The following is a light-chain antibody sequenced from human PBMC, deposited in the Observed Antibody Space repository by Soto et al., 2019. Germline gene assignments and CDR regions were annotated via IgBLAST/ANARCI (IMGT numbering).Light chain of an antibody. V-gene: IGKV3-20*01. CDR1: QSVSSSY. CDR2: GAS. CDR3: QQYVSSPLL. J-gene: IGKJ3*01. Sequence: EIVLTQSPGTLSLSPGERATLSCRASQSVSSSYLAWYQQKPGQAPRLLIYGASSRATGIPDRFSGSGSGTDFTLTISRLEPEDFAVYYCQQYVSSPLLFGPGTKVDIK.